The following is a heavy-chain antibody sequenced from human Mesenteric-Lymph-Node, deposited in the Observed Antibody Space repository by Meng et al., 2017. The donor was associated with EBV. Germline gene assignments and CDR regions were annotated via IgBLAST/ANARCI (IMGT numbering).Heavy chain of an antibody. CDR3: ARVSGPYYSPWFDP. V-gene: IGHV4-61*01. Sequence: GERQSPGPGPVKPSETLSLPCPCPGDSVSSTRCYWSWIRQPPGRGLEWIGYIFNSGSTNYNPSLRSRATISVDTSRNQFSLTLNSVTAADTAVYYCARVSGPYYSPWFDPWGQGSLVTVSS. CDR1: GDSVSSTRCY. CDR2: IFNSGST. J-gene: IGHJ5*02. D-gene: IGHD2/OR15-2a*01.